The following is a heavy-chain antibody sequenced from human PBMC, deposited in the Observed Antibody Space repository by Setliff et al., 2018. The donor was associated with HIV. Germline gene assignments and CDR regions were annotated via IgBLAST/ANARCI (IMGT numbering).Heavy chain of an antibody. D-gene: IGHD3-22*01. CDR2: IYYSGST. Sequence: SETLSLTCTVSGGSITTSTFYWGWTRQPPGKGLEWIGDIYYSGSTHYNPSLTSRVTISVDTSKNQFSLKLRSVTAADTAVYYCARRPSPYYYYDSSGYSGGNVDYLGRGTLVTVSS. CDR1: GGSITTSTFY. J-gene: IGHJ4*02. CDR3: ARRPSPYYYYDSSGYSGGNVDY. V-gene: IGHV4-39*01.